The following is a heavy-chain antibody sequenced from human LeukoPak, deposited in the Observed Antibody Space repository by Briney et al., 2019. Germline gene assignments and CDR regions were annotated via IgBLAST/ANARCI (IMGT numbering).Heavy chain of an antibody. CDR1: GGSLSSYY. J-gene: IGHJ4*01. V-gene: IGHV4-59*01. Sequence: PSETLSLTCTVSGGSLSSYYWSWLRQPPGKGLEWIGFIYYSGSANYNPSLRSRVTISVDTSKNQFSLKLTSVTAADTAVYYCARTGVVATSYFFDYWGHGTLVTVSS. CDR3: ARTGVVATSYFFDY. D-gene: IGHD5-12*01. CDR2: IYYSGSA.